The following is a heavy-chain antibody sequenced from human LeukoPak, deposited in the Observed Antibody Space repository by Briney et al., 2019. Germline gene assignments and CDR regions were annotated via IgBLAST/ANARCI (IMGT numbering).Heavy chain of an antibody. J-gene: IGHJ6*02. Sequence: ASVKVSCKTSGYSFNSHHVHWVRQAPGQGLEWMGVKFSHDGTTSYTQNFQGRLSMTRDTSTSTVYMELSSLRSEDTAVYYCARDSGNFHYDMDVWGQGTTVIVSS. CDR3: ARDSGNFHYDMDV. CDR2: KFSHDGTT. V-gene: IGHV1-46*02. D-gene: IGHD3-10*01. CDR1: GYSFNSHH.